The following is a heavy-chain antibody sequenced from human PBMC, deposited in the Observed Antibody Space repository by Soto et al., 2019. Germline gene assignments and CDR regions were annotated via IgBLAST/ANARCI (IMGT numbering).Heavy chain of an antibody. CDR3: AKDLAVPAAINHFDY. CDR2: ISYDGSNK. Sequence: GGSLRLSCAASGFTFSSYGMHGVRQAPGKGLEWVAVISYDGSNKYYADSVNGRFTISRDNSKNTLYLQMNSLRAEDTAVYYCAKDLAVPAAINHFDYWGQGTLVTVSS. V-gene: IGHV3-30*18. J-gene: IGHJ4*02. CDR1: GFTFSSYG. D-gene: IGHD2-2*01.